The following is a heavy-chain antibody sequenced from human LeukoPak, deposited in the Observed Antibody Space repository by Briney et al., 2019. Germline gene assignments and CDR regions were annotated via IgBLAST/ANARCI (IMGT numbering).Heavy chain of an antibody. CDR2: ISDYGRTT. D-gene: IGHD4-17*01. J-gene: IGHJ4*02. CDR3: ARDTDTVTTILDY. V-gene: IGHV3-23*01. Sequence: PGGSLRLSCAASGFTFTDYAIYWVRQAPGRGLEWVSGISDYGRTTYYADSVKGRFTISRDNAKNTLYLQMNSLRAEDTAVYYCARDTDTVTTILDYWGQGTLVTVSS. CDR1: GFTFTDYA.